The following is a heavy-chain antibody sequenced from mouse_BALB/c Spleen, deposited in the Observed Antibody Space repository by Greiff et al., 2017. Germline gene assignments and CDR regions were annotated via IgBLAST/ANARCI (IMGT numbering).Heavy chain of an antibody. J-gene: IGHJ4*01. CDR3: ARKFSSTATTFYYAMDY. CDR1: GFTFSSFG. V-gene: IGHV5-17*02. D-gene: IGHD1-2*01. Sequence: EVKLMESGGGLVQPGGSRKLSCAASGFTFSSFGMHWVRQAPEKGLEWVAYISSGSSTIYYADTVKGRFTISRDNPKNTLFLQMTSLRSEDTAMYYCARKFSSTATTFYYAMDYWGQGTSVTVSS. CDR2: ISSGSSTI.